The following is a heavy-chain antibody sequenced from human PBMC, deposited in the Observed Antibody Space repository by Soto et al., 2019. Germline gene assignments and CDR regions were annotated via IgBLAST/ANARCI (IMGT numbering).Heavy chain of an antibody. D-gene: IGHD4-4*01. Sequence: PGGSLRLCCAASGFTFSAYGIHWVRQAPGKGLEWVAVISHDGGKKQYVDSVKGRFTMSRDNAENSLYLQMNSLRPEDTAVYYCARDYRADWGQGTLVTVSS. V-gene: IGHV3-30*03. J-gene: IGHJ4*02. CDR1: GFTFSAYG. CDR3: ARDYRAD. CDR2: ISHDGGKK.